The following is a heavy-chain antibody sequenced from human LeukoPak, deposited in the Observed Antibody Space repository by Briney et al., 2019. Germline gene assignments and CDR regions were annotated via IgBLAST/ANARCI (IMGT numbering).Heavy chain of an antibody. CDR3: ARESMATALSFDY. D-gene: IGHD5-24*01. CDR2: LSSTSGNM. Sequence: GGSLRLSCAASGFTFSDYVMTWVRQAPGKGLEWVSVLSSTSGNMYYADSVKGRFTISRDNAKNSLYLQMNSLRVEDTAVYYCARESMATALSFDYWGQGTLVTVSS. V-gene: IGHV3-48*03. CDR1: GFTFSDYV. J-gene: IGHJ4*02.